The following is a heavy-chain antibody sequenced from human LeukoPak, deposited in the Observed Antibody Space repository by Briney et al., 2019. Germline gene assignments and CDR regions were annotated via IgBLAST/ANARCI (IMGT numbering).Heavy chain of an antibody. Sequence: PGGSLRLSCAASGFTFSSYGMHRVRQAPGKGLEWVAVIWYDGSNKYYADSVKGRFTISRDNSKNTLYLQMNSLRAEDTAVYYCAPDSSGYYYGAFDIWGQGTMVTVSS. CDR3: APDSSGYYYGAFDI. V-gene: IGHV3-33*01. J-gene: IGHJ3*02. D-gene: IGHD3-22*01. CDR1: GFTFSSYG. CDR2: IWYDGSNK.